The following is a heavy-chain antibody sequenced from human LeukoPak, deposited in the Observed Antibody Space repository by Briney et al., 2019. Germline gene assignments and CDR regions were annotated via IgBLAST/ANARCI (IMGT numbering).Heavy chain of an antibody. CDR1: GFTFSSYA. V-gene: IGHV3-23*01. Sequence: GGSLRLSCAASGFTFSSYAMSWVRQAPGKGLEWVSAISGSGGSTYYADSVKGRFTISRDNSKNTLYLQMNSLRAEDTAVYYCARDSVAYDFWSGYPRRVNWFDPWGQGTLVTVSS. D-gene: IGHD3-3*01. CDR2: ISGSGGST. J-gene: IGHJ5*02. CDR3: ARDSVAYDFWSGYPRRVNWFDP.